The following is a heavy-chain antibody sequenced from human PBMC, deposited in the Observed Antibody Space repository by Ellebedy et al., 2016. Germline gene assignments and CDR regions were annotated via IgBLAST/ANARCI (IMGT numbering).Heavy chain of an antibody. CDR3: ARGFPMVGATYGDY. D-gene: IGHD1-26*01. J-gene: IGHJ4*02. CDR2: ISYDGGNK. CDR1: GFTFSSYG. V-gene: IGHV3-30*03. Sequence: GGSLRLSXVASGFTFSSYGMHWVRQAPGKGPEWVAVISYDGGNKYFADSVQGRFTISRDNSKDTLYLQMSSLRADDTAVYYCARGFPMVGATYGDYWGQGTLVTVSS.